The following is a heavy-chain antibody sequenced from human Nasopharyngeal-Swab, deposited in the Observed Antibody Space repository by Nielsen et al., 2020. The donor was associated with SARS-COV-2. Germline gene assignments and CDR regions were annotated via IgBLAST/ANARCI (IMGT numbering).Heavy chain of an antibody. CDR1: GCTFSSYG. V-gene: IGHV3-33*01. CDR3: ARGSETL. CDR2: IWYDGSNK. Sequence: GESLKISCAASGCTFSSYGMHWVRQAPGKGLEWVAVIWYDGSNKYYADSVKGRFTISRDNSKNTLYLQMNSLRAEDTAVYYCARGSETLWGQGTLVTVSS. J-gene: IGHJ4*02.